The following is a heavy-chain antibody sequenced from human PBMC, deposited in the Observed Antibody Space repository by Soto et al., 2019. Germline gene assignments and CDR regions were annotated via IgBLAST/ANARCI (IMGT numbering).Heavy chain of an antibody. J-gene: IGHJ5*02. D-gene: IGHD3-10*01. CDR3: ARARLPMVRAVIGSDTCFAP. Sequence: SETLSLTCAVSGGSISSGGYSWSWIRQPPGKGLEWIGYIYHSGSTYYNPSLKSRVTISVDTSKNQFSLKLSSVTAADTAVYYCARARLPMVRAVIGSDTCFAPWGQGTLGT. V-gene: IGHV4-30-2*01. CDR1: GGSISSGGYS. CDR2: IYHSGST.